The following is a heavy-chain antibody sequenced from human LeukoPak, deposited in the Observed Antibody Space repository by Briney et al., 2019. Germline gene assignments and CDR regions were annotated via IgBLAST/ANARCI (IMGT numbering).Heavy chain of an antibody. Sequence: PSETLSLTCTVSGGPITGYYWSWIRQPPGKGLGWFGYIYYSGSTNYNPSLKSRVTISVSTSKNPFSMKLTQVTAGLRAMAYGARYRLSYANRIALDTSGQGTMLLVSS. D-gene: IGHD3-16*01. CDR2: IYYSGST. J-gene: IGHJ3*02. V-gene: IGHV4-59*01. CDR3: ARYRLSYANRIALDT. CDR1: GGPITGYY.